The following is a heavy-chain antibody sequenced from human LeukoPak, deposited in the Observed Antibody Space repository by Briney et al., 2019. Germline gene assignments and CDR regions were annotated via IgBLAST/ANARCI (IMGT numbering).Heavy chain of an antibody. D-gene: IGHD5-12*01. CDR3: AREFTGYGNTDY. Sequence: GRSLRLSCAASGFTFSSYGMHWVRQAPGKGLEWVANIRSDGVEKYYVDSVRGRFTISTDTAKNTLYLQMNSLRADDTAVYYCAREFTGYGNTDYWGQGTLVTVSS. CDR1: GFTFSSYG. J-gene: IGHJ4*02. V-gene: IGHV3-7*03. CDR2: IRSDGVEK.